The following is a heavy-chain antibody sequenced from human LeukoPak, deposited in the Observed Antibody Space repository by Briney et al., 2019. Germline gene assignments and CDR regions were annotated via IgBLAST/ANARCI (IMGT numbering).Heavy chain of an antibody. CDR1: AFTFSNYD. V-gene: IGHV3-13*04. Sequence: PGGSLRLSCAASAFTFSNYDMHWLRQTIGKGLEWVSIIGFAGDTYYPGSVRGRFTISRENAKNSLYLQMNSLGVEDTALYFCARGADAAYDYWGQGTLVTVSS. CDR3: ARGADAAYDY. D-gene: IGHD1-26*01. J-gene: IGHJ4*02. CDR2: IGFAGDT.